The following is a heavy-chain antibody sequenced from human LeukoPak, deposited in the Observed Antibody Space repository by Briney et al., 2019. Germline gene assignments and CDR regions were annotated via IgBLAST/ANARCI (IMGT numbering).Heavy chain of an antibody. CDR2: INTNTGNP. CDR1: GYTFTSYA. Sequence: ASVKVSCKASGYTFTSYAMNWVRQAPGQGLEWMGWINTNTGNPTYTQGFTGRFVFSLDTSVSTAYLQISSLKAGDTAVYYCARDGFWSPPWSSCYLACYYYGMDVWGQGTTVTVSS. J-gene: IGHJ6*02. CDR3: ARDGFWSPPWSSCYLACYYYGMDV. V-gene: IGHV7-4-1*02. D-gene: IGHD2-15*01.